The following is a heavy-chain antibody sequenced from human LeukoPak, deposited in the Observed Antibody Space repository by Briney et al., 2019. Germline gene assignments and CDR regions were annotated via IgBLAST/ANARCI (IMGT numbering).Heavy chain of an antibody. Sequence: KSSETLSLTCTVSGGSISSYYWSWIRQPPGKGLEWIGYIYYSGSTNYNPSLKSRVTISVDTSKNQFSLKLSSVTAADTAVYYCARDLGRMPGYCSGGSCQLGWWFDPWGQGTLVTVSS. V-gene: IGHV4-59*01. D-gene: IGHD2-15*01. J-gene: IGHJ5*02. CDR3: ARDLGRMPGYCSGGSCQLGWWFDP. CDR1: GGSISSYY. CDR2: IYYSGST.